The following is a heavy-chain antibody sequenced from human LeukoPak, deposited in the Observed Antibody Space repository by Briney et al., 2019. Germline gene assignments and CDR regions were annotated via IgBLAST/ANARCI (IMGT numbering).Heavy chain of an antibody. D-gene: IGHD2-2*01. CDR1: GFTFSNYG. J-gene: IGHJ3*02. CDR2: IWYDGSDK. V-gene: IGHV3-33*01. Sequence: GGSLRLSCAASGFTFSNYGMHWVRQAPGKGLEWVAVIWYDGSDKYYADSVKSRFTISRDNSKNTLYLQMNYLRAEDTAVYYCARTLSYQLLFDAFDIWGQGTMVTVSS. CDR3: ARTLSYQLLFDAFDI.